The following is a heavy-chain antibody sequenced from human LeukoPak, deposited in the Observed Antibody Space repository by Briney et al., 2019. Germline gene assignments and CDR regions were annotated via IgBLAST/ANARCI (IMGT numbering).Heavy chain of an antibody. Sequence: SETLSLTCTVSGGSISSSSDYWGWIRQAPGKGLEWIGSIYYHENTYYISSLKSRVTISVDTSKNQFSLKLNSVTAADTAVYFCARRAYSAAYWKHFDYWGQGTLVTVSS. V-gene: IGHV4-39*01. D-gene: IGHD1-1*01. J-gene: IGHJ4*02. CDR1: GGSISSSSDY. CDR2: IYYHENT. CDR3: ARRAYSAAYWKHFDY.